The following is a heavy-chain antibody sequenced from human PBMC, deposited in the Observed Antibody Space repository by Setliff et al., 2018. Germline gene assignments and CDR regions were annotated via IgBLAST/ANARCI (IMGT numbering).Heavy chain of an antibody. Sequence: SETLSLTCNVSGDSISGTYYWSWIRQPPGKGLEFIGYIYYSETAKYNPSLKSRVTISVDASKKQFFLRLTSVIAADTAVYYCAATGEYGDYDYWGQGTLVTVSS. CDR1: GDSISGTYY. CDR3: AATGEYGDYDY. CDR2: IYYSETA. J-gene: IGHJ4*02. V-gene: IGHV4-59*12. D-gene: IGHD4-17*01.